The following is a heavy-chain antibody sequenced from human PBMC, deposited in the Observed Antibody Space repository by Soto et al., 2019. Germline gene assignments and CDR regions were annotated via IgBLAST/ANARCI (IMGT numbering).Heavy chain of an antibody. J-gene: IGHJ6*02. CDR1: GFTFSRDV. Sequence: QVQLMESGGGVVQPGRSLRLSCGASGFTFSRDVMHWVRQAPGKGLEWVALIWHDGGDISYGDSVKGRFTISRDNSKNTLYLEMNSLRADDTAVYYCARNLDDTATNYAMDVWGHGTTVIVSS. CDR3: ARNLDDTATNYAMDV. V-gene: IGHV3-33*01. D-gene: IGHD5-18*01. CDR2: IWHDGGDI.